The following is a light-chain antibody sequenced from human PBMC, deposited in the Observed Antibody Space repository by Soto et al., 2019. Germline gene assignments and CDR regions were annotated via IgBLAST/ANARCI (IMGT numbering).Light chain of an antibody. V-gene: IGLV2-11*01. CDR2: DVS. Sequence: QSALTQPRSVSGSPGQSVTISCTGTSSDVGGYNYVSWYQQHPGKAPKLMMYDVSKRPSGVPDRFSGSKSGKTASLTISGLQAEDEAEYYCCSYAGSYTYVFGTGTKVTVL. J-gene: IGLJ1*01. CDR1: SSDVGGYNY. CDR3: CSYAGSYTYV.